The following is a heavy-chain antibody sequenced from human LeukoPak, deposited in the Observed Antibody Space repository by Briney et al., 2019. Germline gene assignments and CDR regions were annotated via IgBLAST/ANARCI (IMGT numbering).Heavy chain of an antibody. CDR2: INPNSGGT. CDR3: ARSWFGELLNDY. CDR1: GYTLTGYY. V-gene: IGHV1-2*02. J-gene: IGHJ4*02. Sequence: ASVRVSCKASGYTLTGYYMHWVRQAPGQGLEWMGWINPNSGGTNYAQKFQGRVTMTRDTSISTAYMELSRLRSDDTAVYYCARSWFGELLNDYWGQGTLVTVSS. D-gene: IGHD3-10*01.